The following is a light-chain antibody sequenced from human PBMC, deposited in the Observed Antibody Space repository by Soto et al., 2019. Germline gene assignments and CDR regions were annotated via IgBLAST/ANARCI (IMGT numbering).Light chain of an antibody. V-gene: IGLV2-23*02. CDR1: SSDVGSYNL. CDR2: EVS. J-gene: IGLJ1*01. CDR3: CSYAGSSLYV. Sequence: QSALTQPASVSGSPGQSITISCTGTSSDVGSYNLVSWYQQHPGKAPKLMIYEVSKRPSGVSNRFSGSKSGNTASLTISGLQAEDGADYYCCSYAGSSLYVFGTGTKVTVL.